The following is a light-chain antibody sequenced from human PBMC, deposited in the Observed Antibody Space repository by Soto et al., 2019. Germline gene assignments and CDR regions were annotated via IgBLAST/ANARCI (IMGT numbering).Light chain of an antibody. Sequence: DIQMTQSPSSLSASVGDRVTITCRASQSISSYLNWYQQKPGKAPKLLIYAASNLQSGVPSRFSGRGSGTDFTLSISSLQPEDFATYYCQQSHSSWTFGQGTKVEIK. CDR2: AAS. CDR3: QQSHSSWT. CDR1: QSISSY. V-gene: IGKV1-39*01. J-gene: IGKJ1*01.